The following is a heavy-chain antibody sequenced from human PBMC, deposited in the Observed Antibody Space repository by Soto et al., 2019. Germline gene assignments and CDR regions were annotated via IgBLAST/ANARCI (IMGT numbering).Heavy chain of an antibody. J-gene: IGHJ4*02. D-gene: IGHD3-9*01. V-gene: IGHV3-23*01. CDR3: AKTVLFFVFLSGYSRGLHAF. CDR1: AFTLRRYS. CDR2: ISSSGGST. Sequence: GGSLRLPCAASAFTLRRYSMSLVRLAPGKGQEWVSAISSSGGSTYYADSVKGRFTISRDNSENTVYVQMNSLRAEDTAVYYCAKTVLFFVFLSGYSRGLHAFWAQGSLVTGSS.